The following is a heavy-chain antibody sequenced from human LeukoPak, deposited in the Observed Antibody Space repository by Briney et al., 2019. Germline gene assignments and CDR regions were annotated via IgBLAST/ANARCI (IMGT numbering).Heavy chain of an antibody. V-gene: IGHV1-69-2*01. CDR2: VDPEDGET. J-gene: IGHJ5*02. CDR3: TTAGKFYYGSGSPSWFDP. D-gene: IGHD3-10*01. Sequence: ASLKISSKASGYSFTAYFMHWVQQAPGQGLEWMGRVDPEDGETIYTEEFQGRVTITAETPTDTAYMELSSLRSEDTAVYYCTTAGKFYYGSGSPSWFDPWGQGTLVTVSS. CDR1: GYSFTAYF.